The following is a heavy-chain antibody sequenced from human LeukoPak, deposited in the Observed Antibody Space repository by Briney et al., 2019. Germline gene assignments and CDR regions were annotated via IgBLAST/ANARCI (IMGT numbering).Heavy chain of an antibody. CDR3: AKTGEVARYSSGYFEFDY. CDR2: ISGSGGST. V-gene: IGHV3-23*01. D-gene: IGHD3-22*01. CDR1: GFTFSSYA. J-gene: IGHJ4*02. Sequence: GGSLRLSCAASGFTFSSYAMSWVRQAPGKRLEWVSAISGSGGSTYYADSVKGRFTISRDNSKNTLYLQMNSLRAEDTAVYYCAKTGEVARYSSGYFEFDYWGQGTLVTVSS.